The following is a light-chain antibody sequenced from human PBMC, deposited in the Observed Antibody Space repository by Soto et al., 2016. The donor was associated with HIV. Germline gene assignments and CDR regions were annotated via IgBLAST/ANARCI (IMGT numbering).Light chain of an antibody. Sequence: SYELTQPPSVSVAPGKTARITCGGDNIGSKGVHWYQQKPGQAPVLVVYDDSDRPSGIPERFSGSNSGNTAALTISRVEAGDEADYHCQVGDSTSDHSHVVFGGGTKVTVL. J-gene: IGLJ2*01. CDR3: QVGDSTSDHSHVV. CDR2: DDS. V-gene: IGLV3-21*01. CDR1: NIGSKG.